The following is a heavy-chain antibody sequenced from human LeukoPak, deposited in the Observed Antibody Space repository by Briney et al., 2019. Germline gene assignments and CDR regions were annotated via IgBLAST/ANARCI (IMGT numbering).Heavy chain of an antibody. CDR1: GFSLSTSGMC. J-gene: IGHJ4*02. CDR3: ARTRMSTTVVTPGPFDY. D-gene: IGHD4-23*01. CDR2: IDWDDDK. V-gene: IGHV2-70*17. Sequence: SGPTLVKPTQTLTLTCTFSGFSLSTSGMCVSWIRQPPGKALEWLARIDWDDDKFYSTSLKTRLTISKDTSKNQVVLTMTNMDPVDTATYCCARTRMSTTVVTPGPFDYWGQGILVTVSS.